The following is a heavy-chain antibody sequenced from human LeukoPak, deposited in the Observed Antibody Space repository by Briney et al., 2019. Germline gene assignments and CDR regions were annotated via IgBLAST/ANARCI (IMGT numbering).Heavy chain of an antibody. J-gene: IGHJ3*01. CDR3: ARGLGPRAFDL. Sequence: GGSLRLTCAASGFTFSSYDMHWVRQPTGKGLEWVSAIDTAGDPFYPGSVKGRFTISRENAKNSLYLQMNSLRAGDTAVYYCARGLGPRAFDLWGQGTMVTVPS. CDR2: IDTAGDP. D-gene: IGHD3-16*01. V-gene: IGHV3-13*05. CDR1: GFTFSSYD.